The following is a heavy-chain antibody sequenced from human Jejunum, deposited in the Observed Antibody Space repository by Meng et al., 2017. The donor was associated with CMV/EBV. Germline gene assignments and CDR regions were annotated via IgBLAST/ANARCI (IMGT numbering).Heavy chain of an antibody. Sequence: ASGETPTAYFMFWVRQAPGQGLEWMGWINSHSGATQYAQEFQGRVTMTRDTSISTVYMDLSSLRSDDTADYYCLTYTSSSHSFGPWGQGTLVTVSS. CDR3: LTYTSSSHSFGP. D-gene: IGHD6-6*01. CDR2: INSHSGAT. V-gene: IGHV1-2*02. J-gene: IGHJ5*02. CDR1: GETPTAYF.